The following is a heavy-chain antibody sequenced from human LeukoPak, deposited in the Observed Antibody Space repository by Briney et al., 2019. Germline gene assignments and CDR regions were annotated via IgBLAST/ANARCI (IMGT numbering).Heavy chain of an antibody. CDR1: GGTFSSYA. J-gene: IGHJ6*03. D-gene: IGHD4-11*01. CDR2: IIPIFGTA. V-gene: IGHV1-69*13. CDR3: ARGPVTERGGYYYYYMDV. Sequence: GASVKVSCKASGGTFSSYAISWVRQAPGQGLEWMGGIIPIFGTANYAQKFQGRVTITADESTSTAYMELSSLRSEDTAVYYCARGPVTERGGYYYYYMDVWGKGTTVTVSS.